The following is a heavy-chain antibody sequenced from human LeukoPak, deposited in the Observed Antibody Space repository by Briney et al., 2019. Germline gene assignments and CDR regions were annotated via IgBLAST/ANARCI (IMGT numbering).Heavy chain of an antibody. V-gene: IGHV3-21*01. J-gene: IGHJ4*02. CDR1: GFTFSSHS. CDR2: ISPDSGYI. Sequence: GSLRLSCAASGFTFSSHSLMWVRQAPGKGLEWVSSISPDSGYIYYADSVKGRFTISRDNAENSLFLQMNSLGAEDTAVYYCAPSSAVTHYYFDYWGQGTLVTVSS. CDR3: APSSAVTHYYFDY. D-gene: IGHD6-13*01.